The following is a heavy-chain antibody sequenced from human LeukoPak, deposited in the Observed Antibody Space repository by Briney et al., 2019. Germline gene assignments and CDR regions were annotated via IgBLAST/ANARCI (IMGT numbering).Heavy chain of an antibody. D-gene: IGHD2-15*01. Sequence: GGSLRLSCAASGFAFSSYAMSWVRQAPGKGWEWVSAISGSGGSTYYADSVKGRFTISRDNSKNTLYLQMNSLRAEDTAVYYCAEDPGRYCSGGSCYYPLYWGQGTLVTVSS. V-gene: IGHV3-23*01. CDR3: AEDPGRYCSGGSCYYPLY. J-gene: IGHJ4*02. CDR1: GFAFSSYA. CDR2: ISGSGGST.